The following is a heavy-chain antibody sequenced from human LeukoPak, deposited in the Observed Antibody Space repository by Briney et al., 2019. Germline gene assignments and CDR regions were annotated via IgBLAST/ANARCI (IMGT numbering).Heavy chain of an antibody. CDR1: GFTFRGYR. D-gene: IGHD5-24*01. CDR2: ISSGSSFI. J-gene: IGHJ4*02. V-gene: IGHV3-21*01. CDR3: ARDSGDGYKTAFDY. Sequence: GGSLRLSCETSGFTFRGYRMNWVRQAPGKGLEWVSSISSGSSFIYYADSVKGRFTISRDNAKNSLCLQMNSLRAEDTAVYYCARDSGDGYKTAFDYWGQGTLVTVSS.